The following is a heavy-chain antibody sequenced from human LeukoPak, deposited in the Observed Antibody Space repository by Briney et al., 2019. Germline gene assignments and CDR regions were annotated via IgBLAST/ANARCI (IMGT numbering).Heavy chain of an antibody. CDR3: ARVSSGVFDI. V-gene: IGHV4-34*09. J-gene: IGHJ3*02. CDR1: GGSFSGYY. D-gene: IGHD2-15*01. Sequence: SETLSLTCAVYGGSFSGYYWSWIRQPPGKGLEWIGYMYYSGSTYYNPSLKSRVTISLDTSRSQFSLKLSSVTAADTAVYYCARVSSGVFDIWGQGTMVTVSS. CDR2: MYYSGST.